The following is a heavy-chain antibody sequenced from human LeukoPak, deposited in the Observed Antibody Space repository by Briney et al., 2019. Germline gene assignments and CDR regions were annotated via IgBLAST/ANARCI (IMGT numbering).Heavy chain of an antibody. Sequence: GGAPRLSCAGSCLTLRKVWVKWVRPDPGEGGEWVGRIRSRGDGGTTDFAAPVKGRSTISRDDSKNTLYLEMNSLTSEDTAVYYCTQGSGQYFDYWGQGTLVTVSS. CDR2: IRSRGDGGTT. V-gene: IGHV3-15*07. CDR3: TQGSGQYFDY. CDR1: CLTLRKVW. D-gene: IGHD2-15*01. J-gene: IGHJ4*02.